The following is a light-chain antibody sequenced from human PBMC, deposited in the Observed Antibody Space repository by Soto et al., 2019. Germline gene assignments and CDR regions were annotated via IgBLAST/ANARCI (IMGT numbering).Light chain of an antibody. V-gene: IGKV1-39*01. J-gene: IGKJ4*01. Sequence: DVQVTHPPPSLSASVGDRVTITCRASQSIGSYLNWYQQKPGKAPNLLIHGGSILQSGVPPRFSGGGGGTDFTLTISSLQPEDFASYYCQQIYTIPLTFGGGTKV. CDR1: QSIGSY. CDR3: QQIYTIPLT. CDR2: GGS.